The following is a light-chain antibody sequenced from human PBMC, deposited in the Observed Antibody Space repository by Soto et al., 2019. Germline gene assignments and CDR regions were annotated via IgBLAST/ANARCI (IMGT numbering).Light chain of an antibody. Sequence: DIQMTQSPSSLSASVGGRVTITCRASQSITTYLNWYRQKPGKAPKLLIYAASSLQSGVPSRFSGSGSETEFTLSISSLQPEDFATYFCQQIYSAPLTFGGGTKVDNK. J-gene: IGKJ4*01. CDR2: AAS. CDR1: QSITTY. V-gene: IGKV1-39*01. CDR3: QQIYSAPLT.